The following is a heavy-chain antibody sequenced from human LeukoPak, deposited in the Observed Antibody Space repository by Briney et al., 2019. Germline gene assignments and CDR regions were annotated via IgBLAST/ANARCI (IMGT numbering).Heavy chain of an antibody. CDR2: IYHSGST. J-gene: IGHJ4*02. Sequence: PSETLSLTCTVSGGSISSYYWSWIRQPPGKGLEWIGYIYHSGSTYYNPSLKSRVTISVDRSKNQFSLKLSSVTAADTAVYYCALSYGSGSYYDYWGQGTLVTVSS. D-gene: IGHD3-10*01. CDR1: GGSISSYY. V-gene: IGHV4-59*04. CDR3: ALSYGSGSYYDY.